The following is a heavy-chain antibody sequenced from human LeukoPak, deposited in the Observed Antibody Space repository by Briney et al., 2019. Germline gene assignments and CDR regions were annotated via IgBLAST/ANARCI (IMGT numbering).Heavy chain of an antibody. Sequence: PGGSLRLSCAASGFTFSNAWMSWVRQAPGKGLEWVGRIKSKTDGGTTDYAAPVKGRFTISRDDSKNTLYLQMNSLKTEDTAVYYCTTGVVYFDWLSLDDYWGQGTLVTVSS. CDR3: TTGVVYFDWLSLDDY. V-gene: IGHV3-15*01. D-gene: IGHD3-9*01. CDR1: GFTFSNAW. CDR2: IKSKTDGGTT. J-gene: IGHJ4*02.